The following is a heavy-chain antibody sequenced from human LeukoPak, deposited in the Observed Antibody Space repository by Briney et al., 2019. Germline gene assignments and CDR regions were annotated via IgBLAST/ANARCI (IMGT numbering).Heavy chain of an antibody. J-gene: IGHJ4*02. D-gene: IGHD3-16*02. CDR3: ARSFGGVIAPFDY. CDR2: IYSGGST. Sequence: GGSLRLSCAASGFTVSSNYMSWVRQAPGKGLEWVSVIYSGGSTYYADSVKGRFTISRDNSKNTLYLQMNSLRAEDTAVYYCARSFGGVIAPFDYWGQGTLSPSPQ. V-gene: IGHV3-53*01. CDR1: GFTVSSNY.